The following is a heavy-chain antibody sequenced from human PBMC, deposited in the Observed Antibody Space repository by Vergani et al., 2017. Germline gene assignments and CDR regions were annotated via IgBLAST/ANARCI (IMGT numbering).Heavy chain of an antibody. D-gene: IGHD6-13*01. CDR2: INPNSGGT. J-gene: IGHJ4*02. CDR3: ARGYSSSWSSFDY. Sequence: QVQLVQSGAEVKKPGSSVKVSCKASGGTFSSYTISWVRQAPGQGLEWMGWINPNSGGTNYAQKFQGRVTMTRDTSISTAYMELSRLRSDDTAVYYCARGYSSSWSSFDYWGQGTLVTVSS. V-gene: IGHV1-2*02. CDR1: GGTFSSYT.